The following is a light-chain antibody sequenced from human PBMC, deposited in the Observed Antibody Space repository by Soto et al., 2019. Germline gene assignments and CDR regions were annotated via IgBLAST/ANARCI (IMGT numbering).Light chain of an antibody. Sequence: QSVLTQPPSASGTPGQRVTISCSGRNSNIGSYTVNWYLQLPGTAPKLLIYSDNQRPSGVPDRFSGSKSGTSASLAISGLQSEAEADYYCATWDDSLNAWVFGGGTKLTVL. V-gene: IGLV1-44*01. CDR2: SDN. CDR1: NSNIGSYT. CDR3: ATWDDSLNAWV. J-gene: IGLJ3*02.